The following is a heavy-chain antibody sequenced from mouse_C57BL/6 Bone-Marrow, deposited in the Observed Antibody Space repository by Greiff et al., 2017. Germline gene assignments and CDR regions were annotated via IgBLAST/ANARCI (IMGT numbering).Heavy chain of an antibody. J-gene: IGHJ3*01. CDR2: IDPANGNT. Sequence: EVQLQQPGAELVKPGASVKLSCKASGYTFTSYWMHWVKQRPGRGLEWIGRIDPANGNTKYAPKFQGKATITADTSSNTAYLQLSSLTSEDTAIYYCARWAYWGQGTLVTVSA. V-gene: IGHV14-3*01. CDR3: ARWAY. CDR1: GYTFTSYW.